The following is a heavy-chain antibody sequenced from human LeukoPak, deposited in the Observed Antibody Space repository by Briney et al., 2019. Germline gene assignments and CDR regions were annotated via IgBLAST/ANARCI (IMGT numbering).Heavy chain of an antibody. CDR1: GFTFSNYN. D-gene: IGHD3-10*01. CDR3: AKNLQTGSYFREGIDY. CDR2: ISGSGGST. V-gene: IGHV3-23*01. J-gene: IGHJ4*02. Sequence: PGGSLRLSCAASGFTFSNYNMNWVRQAPGKGLEWVSAISGSGGSTYYADSVKGRFTISRDNSKNTLYLQMNSLRAEDTAVYYCAKNLQTGSYFREGIDYWGQGTLVTVSS.